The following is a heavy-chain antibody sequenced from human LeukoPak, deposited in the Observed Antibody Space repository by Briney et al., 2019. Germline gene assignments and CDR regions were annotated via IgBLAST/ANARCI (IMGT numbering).Heavy chain of an antibody. D-gene: IGHD3-22*01. V-gene: IGHV4-59*01. CDR1: GGSMSSYY. CDR3: ARGLNYYDSSGYSFQH. CDR2: IYYTGSI. J-gene: IGHJ1*01. Sequence: SETLSLTCTVSGGSMSSYYWTWIRPPPGKGLEWIGYIYYTGSINYNPSLKSRVTISVDTSKNQFSLKLSSVTAADTAVYYCARGLNYYDSSGYSFQHWGQGTLVTVSS.